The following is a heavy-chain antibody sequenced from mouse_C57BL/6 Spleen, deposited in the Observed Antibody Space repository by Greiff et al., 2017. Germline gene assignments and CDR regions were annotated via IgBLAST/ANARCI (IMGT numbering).Heavy chain of an antibody. CDR3: AREELGLDY. CDR1: GYTFTSYW. D-gene: IGHD4-1*01. V-gene: IGHV1-61*01. Sequence: QVQLQQSGAELVRPGSSVKLSCKASGYTFTSYWMDWVKQRPGQGLEWIGNIYPSDSETHYNQKFKDKATLTVDKSSSTAYMQLSSLTSEDSAVYYCAREELGLDYWGQGTTLTVSS. J-gene: IGHJ2*01. CDR2: IYPSDSET.